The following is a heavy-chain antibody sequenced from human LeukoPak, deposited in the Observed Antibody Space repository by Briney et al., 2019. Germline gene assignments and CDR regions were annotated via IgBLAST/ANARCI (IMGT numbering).Heavy chain of an antibody. D-gene: IGHD2-15*01. CDR3: ARGRDLGGYVDY. CDR2: MNPNSGNT. CDR1: GYTFTSYD. Sequence: ASVKVSCKASGYTFTSYDINWVRQATGQGLEWMGWMNPNSGNTGYAQKFQGRVTMTRNTSISTAYMELSSLRSEDTAVYYCARGRDLGGYVDYWGQGTLVTVSS. J-gene: IGHJ4*02. V-gene: IGHV1-8*01.